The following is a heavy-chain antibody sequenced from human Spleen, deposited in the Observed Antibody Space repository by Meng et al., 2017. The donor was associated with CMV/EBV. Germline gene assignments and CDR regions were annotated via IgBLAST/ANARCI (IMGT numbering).Heavy chain of an antibody. D-gene: IGHD4-11*01. CDR3: ARARKDDYTNSECGMDV. J-gene: IGHJ6*02. Sequence: GESLKISCISSQFTISHLWMNWVRQAPGKGLEWVANIKQDGSEKNYVESVKGRFIISRDNSKNTVYLQMSSLRDEDTGVYYCARARKDDYTNSECGMDVWGQGTTVTVSS. CDR2: IKQDGSEK. CDR1: QFTISHLW. V-gene: IGHV3-7*03.